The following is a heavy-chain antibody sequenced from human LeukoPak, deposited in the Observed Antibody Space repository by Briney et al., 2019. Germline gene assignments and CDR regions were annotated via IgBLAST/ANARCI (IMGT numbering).Heavy chain of an antibody. CDR3: ARGPWRRLDY. CDR2: IYYSGST. CDR1: GGSINNYY. Sequence: PSETLSLTCTVSGGSINNYYWSWIRQPPGKGLEWIGYIYYSGSTNYNPSLKSRVTISVDTSKNQFSLKLSSVTAADTALYYCARGPWRRLDYWGQGTLVTVSS. V-gene: IGHV4-59*01. D-gene: IGHD3-3*01. J-gene: IGHJ4*02.